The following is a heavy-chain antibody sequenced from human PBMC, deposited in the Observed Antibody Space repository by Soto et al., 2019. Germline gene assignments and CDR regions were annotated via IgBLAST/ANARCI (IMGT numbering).Heavy chain of an antibody. J-gene: IGHJ6*02. D-gene: IGHD5-12*01. V-gene: IGHV1-18*01. CDR2: ISTYNGET. Sequence: QVQLVQSGAEVKKPGASVKVSCKASGYTFTRSGISWVRQAPGQGLEWMGWISTYNGETNYAQTFRDRVTNTTDTSKSRAYMELRSLKSDDTDVYYCAREGVAPYYYSGMDVWGQGTPVSVYS. CDR3: AREGVAPYYYSGMDV. CDR1: GYTFTRSG.